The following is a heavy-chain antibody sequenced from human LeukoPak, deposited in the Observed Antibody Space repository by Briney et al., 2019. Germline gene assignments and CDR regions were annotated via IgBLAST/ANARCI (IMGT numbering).Heavy chain of an antibody. CDR2: ITGSGDRT. D-gene: IGHD1-14*01. CDR1: GFTFTTYA. Sequence: GGSLRLSCTASGFTFTTYAMSWVCRAPGKGLEWVSSITGSGDRTYFADSVKGRFTISRDNSKNTLYLQTNSLRTEDTAVYYCARGAGAKSFDYWGQGTLVTVSS. J-gene: IGHJ4*02. V-gene: IGHV3-23*01. CDR3: ARGAGAKSFDY.